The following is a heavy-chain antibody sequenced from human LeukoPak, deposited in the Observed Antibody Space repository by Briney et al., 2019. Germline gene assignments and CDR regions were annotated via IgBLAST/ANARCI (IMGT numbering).Heavy chain of an antibody. CDR2: ISTYNGDT. Sequence: ASVKVSCKASGYTFTSYGISWVRQAPGQGLEWMGWISTYNGDTNYAQKVQDRVTMTRDTSTSTAYMELRSLRSDDTAVYYCARDDDYFDSNYYGMDVWGQGTTVIVSS. J-gene: IGHJ6*02. CDR3: ARDDDYFDSNYYGMDV. CDR1: GYTFTSYG. D-gene: IGHD3-22*01. V-gene: IGHV1-18*01.